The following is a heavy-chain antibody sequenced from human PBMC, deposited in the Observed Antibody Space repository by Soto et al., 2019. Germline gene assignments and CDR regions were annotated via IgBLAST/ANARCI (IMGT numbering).Heavy chain of an antibody. CDR1: GFTFSTFG. D-gene: IGHD1-1*01. Sequence: QVQLVESGGGVVQPGRSLRLSCAASGFTFSTFGMHWVRQSPGKGLEWVAVISYDGSNKYYGDSVKGRFTISRDNSKNTVYLQMNGLRAEDTAVYYCAKSDTTGRVGDDAFDMWGQGTMVTVSS. J-gene: IGHJ3*02. V-gene: IGHV3-30*18. CDR3: AKSDTTGRVGDDAFDM. CDR2: ISYDGSNK.